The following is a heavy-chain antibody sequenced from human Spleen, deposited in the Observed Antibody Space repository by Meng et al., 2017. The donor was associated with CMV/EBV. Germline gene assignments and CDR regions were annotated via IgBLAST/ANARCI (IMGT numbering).Heavy chain of an antibody. D-gene: IGHD7-27*01. CDR3: ARDTLTGDLDY. CDR1: GHTLTELP. J-gene: IGHJ4*02. Sequence: ASVKVSCKVSGHTLTELPRHWVRQTPGKGLEWMGAFDPEDGETIYAQRLQGRVTVTEDTSTDTAYMELSSLRSEDTAVYYCARDTLTGDLDYWGQGTLVTVSS. CDR2: FDPEDGET. V-gene: IGHV1-24*01.